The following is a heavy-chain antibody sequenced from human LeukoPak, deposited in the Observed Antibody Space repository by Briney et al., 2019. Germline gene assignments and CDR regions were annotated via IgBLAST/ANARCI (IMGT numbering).Heavy chain of an antibody. Sequence: SETLSLTCTVSGGSISSYYWSWIRQPPGKGLEWIGYIYYSGSTNYNPSLKSRVTISVDTSKNQFSLKLSSVTAADTAVYYCARVGGHSRLFDPWGQGTLVTVSS. J-gene: IGHJ5*02. CDR3: ARVGGHSRLFDP. D-gene: IGHD3-10*01. CDR1: GGSISSYY. CDR2: IYYSGST. V-gene: IGHV4-59*12.